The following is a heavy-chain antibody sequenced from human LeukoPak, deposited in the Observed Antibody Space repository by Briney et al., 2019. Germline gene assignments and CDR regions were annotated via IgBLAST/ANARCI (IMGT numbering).Heavy chain of an antibody. CDR2: IWYDGSNR. CDR3: ARELIAAAGIS. J-gene: IGHJ5*02. D-gene: IGHD6-13*01. CDR1: GFTFSSYG. V-gene: IGHV3-33*01. Sequence: GGSLRLSRAASGFTFSSYGMHWVRQAPGKGLEWVAVIWYDGSNRYYADSVKGRFTISRDNSKNTLYLQMNSLRAEDTAVYYCARELIAAAGISWGQGTLVTVSS.